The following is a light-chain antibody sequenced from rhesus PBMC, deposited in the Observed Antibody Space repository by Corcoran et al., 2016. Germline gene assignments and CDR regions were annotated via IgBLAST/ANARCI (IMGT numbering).Light chain of an antibody. J-gene: IGKJ4*01. CDR1: QGISSY. Sequence: DIQMTQSPSSLSASVGDTVTITCRASQGISSYLNWFQQKPGKAPKLLVYAASSLESGVPSRFSGGGSGTEFTLTISSLQPEDFAAYYCLQHNSYPLTFGGWTKVEIK. CDR2: AAS. CDR3: LQHNSYPLT. V-gene: IGKV1-28*01.